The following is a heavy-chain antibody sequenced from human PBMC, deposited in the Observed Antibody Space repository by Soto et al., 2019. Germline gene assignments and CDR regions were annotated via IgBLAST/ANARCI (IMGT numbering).Heavy chain of an antibody. V-gene: IGHV3-23*01. CDR3: AKNGRDTTLTTLDY. D-gene: IGHD4-17*01. CDR1: GFTFSSYA. Sequence: EVQLLESGGGLVQSGGSLRLSCAASGFTFSSYAMSWVRQAPGKGLEWVSGISGRGGGTYYADSVKGRITISRDNSKNTLYLQMNSLRAEDTAVYYCAKNGRDTTLTTLDYWAQGTLVTVSS. J-gene: IGHJ4*02. CDR2: ISGRGGGT.